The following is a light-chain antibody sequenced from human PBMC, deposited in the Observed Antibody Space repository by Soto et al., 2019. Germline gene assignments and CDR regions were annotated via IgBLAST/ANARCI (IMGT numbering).Light chain of an antibody. J-gene: IGKJ5*01. V-gene: IGKV1-39*01. CDR2: AAS. CDR1: QSISSY. CDR3: QQYYSFPIT. Sequence: IQLTQSPSSLSASVGDRVTITCRASQSISSYLNWYQLKPGKAPELLIYAASTLQSGVPSRFSGSGSGTDFTLTISCLQSEDFATYYCQQYYSFPITFGQGTRLEIK.